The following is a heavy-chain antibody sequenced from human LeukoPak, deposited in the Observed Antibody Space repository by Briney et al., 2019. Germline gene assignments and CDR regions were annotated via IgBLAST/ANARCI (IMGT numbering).Heavy chain of an antibody. J-gene: IGHJ4*02. CDR1: GGSFSGYY. V-gene: IGHV4-34*01. D-gene: IGHD6-13*01. Sequence: PSETLSLTCAVYGGSFSGYYWSWIRQPPGKGLEWIGEINHSGSTNYNPSLKSRVTISVDTSKNQFSLKLSSVTAADTAVYYCARVRSRYSGSWLHYWGQGTLVTVSS. CDR3: ARVRSRYSGSWLHY. CDR2: INHSGST.